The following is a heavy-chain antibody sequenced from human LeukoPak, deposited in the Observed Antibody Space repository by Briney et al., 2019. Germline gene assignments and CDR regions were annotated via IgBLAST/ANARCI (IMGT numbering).Heavy chain of an antibody. J-gene: IGHJ5*02. D-gene: IGHD2-8*02. Sequence: GASVKVSCKASGYTFTGYYMHWVRQAPGQGLEWMGWINPNSGGTNYAQKFQGRVTVTRDTSISTAYMELSRLRSDDTDVYYCARRLVGSNWFDPWGQGTLVTVSS. V-gene: IGHV1-2*02. CDR1: GYTFTGYY. CDR2: INPNSGGT. CDR3: ARRLVGSNWFDP.